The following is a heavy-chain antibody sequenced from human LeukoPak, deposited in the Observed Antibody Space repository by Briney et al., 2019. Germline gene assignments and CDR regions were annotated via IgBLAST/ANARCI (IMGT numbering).Heavy chain of an antibody. J-gene: IGHJ6*03. Sequence: TGGSLRLSCAASGFTFTTYGMHWVRQAPGKGLEWVAVISYDGSNKYYADSVKGRFTISRDNSKNTLYLQMNSLRAEDTAVYYCARGGGTIFGVLITIGDYMDVWGNGTTVTVSS. CDR3: ARGGGTIFGVLITIGDYMDV. CDR2: ISYDGSNK. D-gene: IGHD3-3*01. CDR1: GFTFTTYG. V-gene: IGHV3-30*19.